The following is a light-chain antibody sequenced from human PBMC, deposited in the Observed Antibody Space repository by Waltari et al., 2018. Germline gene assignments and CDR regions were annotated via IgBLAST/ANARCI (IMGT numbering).Light chain of an antibody. CDR1: QSISNY. CDR3: QQSYSVPPYT. Sequence: DIQMTQSPSSLSASAGDRVTITCRASQSISNYLNWYQQKPGKAPKVLIYSASALQSGVPSRFSGSGYGTDFTLTISSLQPEDFATYYCQQSYSVPPYTFGQGTKLEIK. CDR2: SAS. V-gene: IGKV1-39*01. J-gene: IGKJ2*01.